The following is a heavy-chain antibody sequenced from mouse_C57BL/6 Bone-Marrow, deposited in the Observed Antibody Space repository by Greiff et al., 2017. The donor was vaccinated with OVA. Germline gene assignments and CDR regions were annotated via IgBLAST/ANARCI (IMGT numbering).Heavy chain of an antibody. D-gene: IGHD1-1*01. CDR3: ARHRGSSPYALDY. V-gene: IGHV5-9*01. Sequence: VKLVESGGGLVKPGGSLKLSCAASGFTFSSYTMSWVRQTPEKRLEWVATISGGGGNTYYPDSVKGRFTISRVTAKNTLYLQMSSLRSEDTALYYCARHRGSSPYALDYWGQGTSVTVSS. CDR2: ISGGGGNT. J-gene: IGHJ4*01. CDR1: GFTFSSYT.